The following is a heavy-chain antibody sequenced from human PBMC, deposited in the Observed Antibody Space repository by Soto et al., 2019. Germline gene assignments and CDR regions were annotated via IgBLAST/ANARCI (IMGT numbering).Heavy chain of an antibody. CDR2: INHSGST. CDR3: LSARFDY. D-gene: IGHD6-19*01. CDR1: GGSFNSNY. Sequence: PSETLSLTCAVSGGSFNSNYWTWVRQPPGKGLEWIGEINHSGSTNYNPSLKSRVTISVDTSKNQFSLNLSSVTAADTAVYYCLSARFDYWGQGTLVTVSS. J-gene: IGHJ4*02. V-gene: IGHV4-34*01.